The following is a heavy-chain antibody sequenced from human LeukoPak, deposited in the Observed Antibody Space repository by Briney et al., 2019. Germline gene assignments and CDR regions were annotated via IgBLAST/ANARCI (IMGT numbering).Heavy chain of an antibody. D-gene: IGHD1-7*01. CDR2: IIPTYRTP. Sequence: SVKVSCKASGGTFGIYGMSWVRQAPGQGLEWMGGIIPTYRTPTYAERFQGGVTITTDDSTSTVYMEVSSLTSEDTAVYYCARGATGTTFYHRLDPWGQGTLVTVSS. CDR3: ARGATGTTFYHRLDP. CDR1: GGTFGIYG. V-gene: IGHV1-69*05. J-gene: IGHJ5*02.